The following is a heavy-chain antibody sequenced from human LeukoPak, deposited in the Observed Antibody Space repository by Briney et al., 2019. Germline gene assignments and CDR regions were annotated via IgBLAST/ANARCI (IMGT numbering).Heavy chain of an antibody. J-gene: IGHJ5*02. V-gene: IGHV3-74*01. CDR2: INSDGRST. Sequence: GGSLRLSCVASGFTFSSYWMHWVRQAPGKGLVWVSHINSDGRSTTYADSVKGRFTIFRDNAKNTLYLQMNSLRAEDTAVYYCARTGIAARPTVWFDPWGQGTLVTVSS. D-gene: IGHD6-6*01. CDR1: GFTFSSYW. CDR3: ARTGIAARPTVWFDP.